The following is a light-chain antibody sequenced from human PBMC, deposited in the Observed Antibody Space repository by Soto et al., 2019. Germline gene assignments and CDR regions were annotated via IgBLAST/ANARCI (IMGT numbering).Light chain of an antibody. CDR2: AAS. Sequence: DIQMTQSPSLLSASVGDSVSISCRASQDISWRLAWFQQRPGKAPRLLVYAASTLQSGVPSRFSGSGSGTDFTLNISSLHPEDFATYFCQQAKTFPRTFGQATKVDVK. J-gene: IGKJ1*01. CDR3: QQAKTFPRT. V-gene: IGKV1-12*01. CDR1: QDISWR.